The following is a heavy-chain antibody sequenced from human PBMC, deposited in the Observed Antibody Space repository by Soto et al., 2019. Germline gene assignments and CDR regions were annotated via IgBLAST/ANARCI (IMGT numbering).Heavy chain of an antibody. J-gene: IGHJ4*02. V-gene: IGHV3-30-3*01. CDR3: AKDSAMVRSPFDY. D-gene: IGHD5-18*01. CDR1: GFTFSSYA. Sequence: GGSLRLSCAASGFTFSSYAMHWVRQAPGKGLEWVAVISYDGSNKYTADSVKGRFTISRDNSKSTLYLQMNSLRAEDTAVYFCAKDSAMVRSPFDYWGQGALVTVSS. CDR2: ISYDGSNK.